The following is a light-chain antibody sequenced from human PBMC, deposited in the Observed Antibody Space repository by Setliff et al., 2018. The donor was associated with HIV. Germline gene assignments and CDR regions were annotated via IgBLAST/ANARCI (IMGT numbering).Light chain of an antibody. CDR2: EVT. CDR1: NSDIGNYNL. Sequence: SALTQPASVSGSPGQSITISCAGTNSDIGNYNLVSWYRQYPGKAPNLIIYEVTKRPSGVSNRFSASKSGNTASLTISGLQPEDEADYYCCSYAGSSTLEVFGTGTKVTVL. CDR3: CSYAGSSTLEV. J-gene: IGLJ1*01. V-gene: IGLV2-23*02.